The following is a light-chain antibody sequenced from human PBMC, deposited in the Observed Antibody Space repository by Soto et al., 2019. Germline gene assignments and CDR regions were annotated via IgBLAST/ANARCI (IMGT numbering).Light chain of an antibody. CDR2: GNT. V-gene: IGLV1-40*01. CDR3: QSYDRTLSGVV. Sequence: QSVLTQPPSVSGAPVQRVTISCTGSSSNIGAGYDVQWYQQLPGTAPKLLIYGNTNRPSGVPDRFSASKSGTSASLAITGLQAEDEVDYYCQSYDRTLSGVVFGGGTKLTVL. CDR1: SSNIGAGYD. J-gene: IGLJ2*01.